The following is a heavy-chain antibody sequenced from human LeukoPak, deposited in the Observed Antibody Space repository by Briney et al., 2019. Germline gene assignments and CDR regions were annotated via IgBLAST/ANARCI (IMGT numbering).Heavy chain of an antibody. D-gene: IGHD3-10*01. CDR1: GGSFSGYY. Sequence: SETLSLTCAVYGGSFSGYYWSWIRQPPGKWLEWIGEINHSGSTNYNPSLKSRVTISVDTSQNQFSLQLTSVTAADTAVYYCARGDYGSGTYLWGSWGQGILVTVSP. V-gene: IGHV4-34*01. CDR3: ARGDYGSGTYLWGS. J-gene: IGHJ5*02. CDR2: INHSGST.